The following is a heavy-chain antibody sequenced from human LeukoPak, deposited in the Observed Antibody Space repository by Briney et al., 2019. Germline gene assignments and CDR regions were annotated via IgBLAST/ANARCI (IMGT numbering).Heavy chain of an antibody. CDR3: ARESSTGGRRSDY. J-gene: IGHJ4*02. Sequence: ASVKVSCKASGYNFSSYGISWVRQAPGQGLEWVGWISAYNGNTNYAQKLQGRVTMTTDTSTSTAYMELRSLRSDDTAVYYCARESSTGGRRSDYWGQGTLVTVSS. D-gene: IGHD2-8*02. CDR1: GYNFSSYG. V-gene: IGHV1-18*01. CDR2: ISAYNGNT.